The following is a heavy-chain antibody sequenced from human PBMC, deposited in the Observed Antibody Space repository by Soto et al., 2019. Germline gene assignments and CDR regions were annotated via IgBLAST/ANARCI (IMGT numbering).Heavy chain of an antibody. Sequence: PSETLSLTCTVSGGSISSGGYYWSWIRQHPGKGLEWIGYIYYSGSTYYNPSLKSRVTISVDTSKNQFSLRLSSVTAADTAVYYCARRGGASSSPQDRRVWRNWFDPWGQGTLVTVSS. CDR2: IYYSGST. J-gene: IGHJ5*02. CDR1: GGSISSGGYY. V-gene: IGHV4-31*03. CDR3: ARRGGASSSPQDRRVWRNWFDP. D-gene: IGHD6-13*01.